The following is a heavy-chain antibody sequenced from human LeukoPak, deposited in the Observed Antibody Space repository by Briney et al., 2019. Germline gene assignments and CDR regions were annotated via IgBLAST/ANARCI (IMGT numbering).Heavy chain of an antibody. D-gene: IGHD1-26*01. CDR1: GFTFSNAW. Sequence: KPGGPLRLSCAASGFTFSNAWMSWVRQAPGKGLEWVGRIKSKTDGGTTDYAAPVKGRFTISRDDSKNTLYLQMNSLKTEDTAVYYCTRIIKSGSFDYWGQGTLVTVSS. J-gene: IGHJ4*02. V-gene: IGHV3-15*01. CDR3: TRIIKSGSFDY. CDR2: IKSKTDGGTT.